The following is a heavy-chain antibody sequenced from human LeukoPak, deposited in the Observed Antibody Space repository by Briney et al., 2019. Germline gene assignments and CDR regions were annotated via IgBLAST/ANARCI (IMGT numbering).Heavy chain of an antibody. CDR2: VTSSGDRT. J-gene: IGHJ1*01. Sequence: GGSLRHSSAASRFTLSRSAMNWVRRAPGKGLERFSTVTSSGDRTYYTDSMKGRFTISKDNSKNTLYLQMNSLRAEDTAVYYCAKDPQFWGQGTLVTVSS. CDR1: RFTLSRSA. CDR3: AKDPQF. V-gene: IGHV3-23*01.